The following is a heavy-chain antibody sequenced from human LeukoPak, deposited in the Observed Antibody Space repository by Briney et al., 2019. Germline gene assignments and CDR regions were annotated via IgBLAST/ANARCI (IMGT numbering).Heavy chain of an antibody. CDR1: GDTFSSYT. CDR3: ARDLPFGNGEGY. Sequence: SVKVSCKTSGDTFSSYTITWVRQAPGQGLEWMGGIIPIFGTANYAQKFQDRVTITADKSTGTAYMELSSLRSEDTAVYYCARDLPFGNGEGYWGQGTLVTVSS. J-gene: IGHJ4*02. CDR2: IIPIFGTA. D-gene: IGHD3-10*01. V-gene: IGHV1-69*06.